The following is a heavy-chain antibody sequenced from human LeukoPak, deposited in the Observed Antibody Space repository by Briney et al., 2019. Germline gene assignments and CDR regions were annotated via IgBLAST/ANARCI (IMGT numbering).Heavy chain of an antibody. CDR2: IRYDA. Sequence: GGSLRLSCAASGFTFSSYGMHWVRQAPGKGLEWVAFIRYDAYYADSVKGRFTISRDDSKNTLYLQMNSLSTEDTAIYYCAKVESAWYYYNIPDAFDIWGQGTMVTVSS. D-gene: IGHD2/OR15-2a*01. V-gene: IGHV3-30*02. CDR3: AKVESAWYYYNIPDAFDI. CDR1: GFTFSSYG. J-gene: IGHJ3*02.